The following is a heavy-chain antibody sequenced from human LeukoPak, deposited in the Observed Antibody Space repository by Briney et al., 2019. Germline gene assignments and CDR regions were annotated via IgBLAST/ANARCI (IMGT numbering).Heavy chain of an antibody. CDR3: ARAGSYSSSWYGAFDI. CDR1: GFTFSSYG. CDR2: ISYDGSNK. D-gene: IGHD6-13*01. Sequence: GGSLRLSCAASGFTFSSYGMHWVRQAPGKGPEWVAVISYDGSNKYYADSVKGRFTISRDNSKNTLYLQMNSLRAEDTAVYYCARAGSYSSSWYGAFDIWGQGTMVTVSS. V-gene: IGHV3-30*03. J-gene: IGHJ3*02.